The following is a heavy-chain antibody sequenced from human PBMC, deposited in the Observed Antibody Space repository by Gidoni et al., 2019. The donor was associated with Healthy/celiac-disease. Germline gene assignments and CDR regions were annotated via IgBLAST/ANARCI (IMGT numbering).Heavy chain of an antibody. CDR3: AKGASVDSYGVDY. CDR2: ISVSGGST. CDR1: GVTFSSYA. V-gene: IGHV3-23*01. Sequence: EVQLLESGGGLVQPGGAVRLSCAASGVTFSSYAMSWVRQAPGEGLGLVSAISVSGGSTYYAYSLKGRFTLSRDNSKNTLYLQMHSLSAEDTAVYYCAKGASVDSYGVDYWGQGTLVTVSS. D-gene: IGHD5-18*01. J-gene: IGHJ4*02.